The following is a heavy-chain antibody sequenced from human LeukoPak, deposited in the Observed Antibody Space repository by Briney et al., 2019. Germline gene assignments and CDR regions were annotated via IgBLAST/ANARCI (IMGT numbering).Heavy chain of an antibody. CDR2: IWANGRDV. CDR1: GFTFGIYG. J-gene: IGHJ4*02. V-gene: IGHV3-33*01. CDR3: ARYRNNYYFDF. D-gene: IGHD1-20*01. Sequence: GGSLRLSCAASGFTFGIYGMRWVRQAPGKGLQWVTFIWANGRDVYYAESVKGRFTVSRDNSNNVLYLHMNSVRAEDTAVYYCARYRNNYYFDFCGQGTQVTVSS.